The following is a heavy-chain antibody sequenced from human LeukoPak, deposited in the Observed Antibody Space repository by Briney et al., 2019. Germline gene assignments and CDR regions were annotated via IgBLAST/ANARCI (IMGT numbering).Heavy chain of an antibody. CDR2: IYPGDSDT. V-gene: IGHV5-51*01. D-gene: IGHD6-19*01. CDR1: GYRFTKSW. Sequence: GESLKISCKGSGYRFTKSWIGWVRQMPGKGLEWMGIIYPGDSDTRYSPSFQGQVTISADKSISTAYLQWSSLKASDTAMYYCARAYINRSPISSGWYEGDYWGQGTLVTVSS. J-gene: IGHJ4*02. CDR3: ARAYINRSPISSGWYEGDY.